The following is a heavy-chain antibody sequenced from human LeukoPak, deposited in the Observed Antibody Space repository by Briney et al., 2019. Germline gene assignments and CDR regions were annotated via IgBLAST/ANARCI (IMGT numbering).Heavy chain of an antibody. J-gene: IGHJ4*02. CDR3: ARDWDLTGAVAGSLDY. V-gene: IGHV3-30*04. Sequence: PGGSLRLSCAASGFTFRNYAIHWVRQAPGKGLEWVAIMSYDGSNKYYADSLRGRLTISRDNSKNTLYLQMNSLRTEDTAVYYCARDWDLTGAVAGSLDYWGQGTLVTVSS. D-gene: IGHD6-19*01. CDR2: MSYDGSNK. CDR1: GFTFRNYA.